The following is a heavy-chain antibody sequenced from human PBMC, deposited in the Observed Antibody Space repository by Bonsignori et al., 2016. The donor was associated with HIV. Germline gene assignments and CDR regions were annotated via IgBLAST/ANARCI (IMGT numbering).Heavy chain of an antibody. CDR2: ISAYNGNT. Sequence: WVRQAPGQGLEWMGWISAYNGNTNYAQKLQGRVTMTTDTSTSTAYMELRSLRSDDTAVYYCARDLRSTSCYCLYWGQGTLVTVSS. J-gene: IGHJ4*02. D-gene: IGHD2-2*01. CDR3: ARDLRSTSCYCLY. V-gene: IGHV1-18*01.